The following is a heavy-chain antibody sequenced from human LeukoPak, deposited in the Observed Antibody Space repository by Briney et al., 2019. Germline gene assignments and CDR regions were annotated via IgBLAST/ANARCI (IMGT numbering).Heavy chain of an antibody. CDR2: IGHSSVDR. D-gene: IGHD5-12*01. CDR3: VRGDSRDY. Sequence: GGSLRLSCAASGSTFYTSTMNWVRQAPEKGLEWVASIGHSSVDRYYADSVKGRFTISRDNAKSSLHLQMDGLRAEDTAVYYCVRGDSRDYWGRGTLVNVSS. CDR1: GSTFYTST. J-gene: IGHJ4*02. V-gene: IGHV3-21*01.